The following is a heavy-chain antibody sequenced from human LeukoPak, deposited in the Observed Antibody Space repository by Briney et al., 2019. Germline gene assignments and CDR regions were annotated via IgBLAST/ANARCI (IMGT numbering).Heavy chain of an antibody. CDR1: GGSISSSNYY. CDR2: MNHGGST. J-gene: IGHJ6*03. Sequence: SETLSLTCTVSGGSISSSNYYWNWIRQPPGKGLEWIGEMNHGGSTNCNPSLKSRVTISVDTSKNQFSLKLRSVTAADTAVYYCARRFGRKFGERFYYYHYMDVWGKGTTVTISS. V-gene: IGHV4-39*07. CDR3: ARRFGRKFGERFYYYHYMDV. D-gene: IGHD3-10*01.